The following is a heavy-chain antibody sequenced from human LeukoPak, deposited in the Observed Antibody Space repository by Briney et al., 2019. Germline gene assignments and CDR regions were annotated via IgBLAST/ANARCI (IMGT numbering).Heavy chain of an antibody. V-gene: IGHV1-2*02. J-gene: IGHJ6*02. D-gene: IGHD6-13*01. CDR1: GYTFTGYY. CDR2: INPNSGGT. CDR3: AREGIAAAVGLLAYYYGMDV. Sequence: ASVKVSCKASGYTFTGYYMHWVRQAPGQGLEWMGWINPNSGGTNYAQKFQGRVTMTRDTSISTAYMELSRLRSDDTAVYYCAREGIAAAVGLLAYYYGMDVWGQGTTVTVSS.